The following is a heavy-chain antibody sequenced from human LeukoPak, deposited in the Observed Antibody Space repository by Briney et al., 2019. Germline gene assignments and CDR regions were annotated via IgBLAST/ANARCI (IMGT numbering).Heavy chain of an antibody. V-gene: IGHV3-72*01. CDR2: TRNKAKSYTT. Sequence: AGGSLRLSCAASGFTFSSYSMNWVRQAPGKGLEWVGRTRNKAKSYTTEYAASVKGRFTISRDDSRNSMSLQMNSLKIEDTAVYFCTRGASAVNTNYYYYMDVWGKGTTVTVSS. D-gene: IGHD4-17*01. CDR1: GFTFSSYS. J-gene: IGHJ6*03. CDR3: TRGASAVNTNYYYYMDV.